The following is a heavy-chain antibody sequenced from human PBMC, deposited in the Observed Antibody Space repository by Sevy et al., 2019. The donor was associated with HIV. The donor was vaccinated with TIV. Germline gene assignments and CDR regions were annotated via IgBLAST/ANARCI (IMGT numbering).Heavy chain of an antibody. CDR1: GFDFSSHW. CDR2: MNTDGSST. CDR3: AKPRFDF. V-gene: IGHV3-74*01. J-gene: IGHJ4*02. Sequence: GGSLRLSCEASGFDFSSHWMQWVRQAPGKGLVWVSRMNTDGSSTNYADFVNGRFTISRDNAKHTIYLEMNNLRDEDTALYYCAKPRFDFWGPGTLVTVSS.